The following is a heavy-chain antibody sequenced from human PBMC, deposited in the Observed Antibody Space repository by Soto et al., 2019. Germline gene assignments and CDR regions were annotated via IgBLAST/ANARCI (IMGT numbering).Heavy chain of an antibody. Sequence: QVQLVQSGAEVKKPGASVKVSCKASGYTFTSYAIHWVRQAPGQRLEWMGWINAGNGNTRYSQKFQGRVNITRDTSASTAYMELSSLRSEDTAVYYCARDHYYGSGNYNYFDYWGEGPLVTVSS. CDR3: ARDHYYGSGNYNYFDY. CDR1: GYTFTSYA. CDR2: INAGNGNT. D-gene: IGHD3-10*01. J-gene: IGHJ4*02. V-gene: IGHV1-3*01.